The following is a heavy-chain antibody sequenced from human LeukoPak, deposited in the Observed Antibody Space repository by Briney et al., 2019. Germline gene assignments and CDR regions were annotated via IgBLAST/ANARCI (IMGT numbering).Heavy chain of an antibody. J-gene: IGHJ4*02. V-gene: IGHV4-4*02. CDR1: GGSITSGNW. D-gene: IGHD5-12*01. CDR3: ARPRRYSGYGSLFDY. CDR2: INHSGST. Sequence: SETLSLTCAVSGGSITSGNWWNWVRQSPGKGLEWIGEINHSGSTNYNPSLKSRVTISVDTSKNQFSLKLSSVTAADTAVYYCARPRRYSGYGSLFDYWGQGTLVTVSS.